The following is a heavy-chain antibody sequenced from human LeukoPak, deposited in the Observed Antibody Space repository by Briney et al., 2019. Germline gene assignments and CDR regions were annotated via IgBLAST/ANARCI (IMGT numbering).Heavy chain of an antibody. J-gene: IGHJ4*02. CDR2: IYYSGNT. CDR1: GGSISSYY. V-gene: IGHV4-59*08. Sequence: KASETLSLTCTVSGGSISSYYWSWIRQPPGKGLEWIGYIYYSGNTNYNPSLKSRVTISLDTSKNQFSLKLSSVTAADTAIYYCARKDPGYSGYSDFDYWGQGTLVTVSS. CDR3: ARKDPGYSGYSDFDY. D-gene: IGHD5-12*01.